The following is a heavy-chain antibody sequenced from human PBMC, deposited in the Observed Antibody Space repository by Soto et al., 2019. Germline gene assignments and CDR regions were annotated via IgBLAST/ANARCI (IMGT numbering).Heavy chain of an antibody. CDR1: GFTFSDSY. Sequence: GGSLRLSCAASGFTFSDSYMSWIRQAPGKGLEWISYITFSGNTVYYADSLKGRFTISRDNAKNSLYLQMNRLRAEDTAVYYCARVSWREKYGMDVWGQGTTVTSP. CDR2: ITFSGNTV. J-gene: IGHJ6*02. V-gene: IGHV3-11*01. CDR3: ARVSWREKYGMDV.